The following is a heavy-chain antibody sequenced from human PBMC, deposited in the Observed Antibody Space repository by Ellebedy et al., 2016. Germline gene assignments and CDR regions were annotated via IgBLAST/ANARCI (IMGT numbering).Heavy chain of an antibody. Sequence: GGSLRLSXAASGFPFSSSWMSWVRQAPGKGLEWVANIKEDGSEKYYLDSVKGRFTISRDNAKNSLYLQMNSLRVEDTAVYYCARVGDYIRFRFDPWGQGTLVTVSS. CDR1: GFPFSSSW. V-gene: IGHV3-7*01. CDR3: ARVGDYIRFRFDP. CDR2: IKEDGSEK. D-gene: IGHD4-17*01. J-gene: IGHJ5*02.